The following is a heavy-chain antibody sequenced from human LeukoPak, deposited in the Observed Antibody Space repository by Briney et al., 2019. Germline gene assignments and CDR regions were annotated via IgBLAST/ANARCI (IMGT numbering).Heavy chain of an antibody. V-gene: IGHV1-18*01. CDR1: GYTFTSYG. Sequence: ASVKVSCKASGYTFTSYGISWVRQAPGQGLEWMGWISAYNGNTNYVQKLQGRVTMTTDTSTSTAYMERRSLRSDDTAVYYCAREDDSSGYYYAPLDYWGQGTLVTVSS. J-gene: IGHJ4*02. CDR2: ISAYNGNT. CDR3: AREDDSSGYYYAPLDY. D-gene: IGHD3-22*01.